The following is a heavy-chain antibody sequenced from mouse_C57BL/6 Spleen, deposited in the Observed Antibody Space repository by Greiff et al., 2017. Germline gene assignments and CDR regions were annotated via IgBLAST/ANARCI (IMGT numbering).Heavy chain of an antibody. J-gene: IGHJ1*03. D-gene: IGHD2-4*01. CDR2: SRNKANDYTT. Sequence: EVKLMESGGGLVQSGRSLRLSCAASGFTFSDFYMEWVRQAPGKGLEWIAASRNKANDYTTEYSAYVKGRFIVSRDTYQSILYLQMNALSARDTAIYYCAIDAGGLDWYCDVWGTGTTVTVST. CDR3: AIDAGGLDWYCDV. CDR1: GFTFSDFY. V-gene: IGHV7-1*01.